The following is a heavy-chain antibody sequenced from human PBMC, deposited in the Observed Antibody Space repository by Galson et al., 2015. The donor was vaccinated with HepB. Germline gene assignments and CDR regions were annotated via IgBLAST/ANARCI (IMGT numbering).Heavy chain of an antibody. CDR3: ATNKRFLEWLLLD. D-gene: IGHD3-3*01. J-gene: IGHJ4*02. CDR2: IIPIFGTA. CDR1: GGTFSSYA. Sequence: SVKVSCKASGGTFSSYAISWVRQAPGQGLEWMGGIIPIFGTANYAQKFQGRVTITADESTSTAYMELSSLRSEDTAVYYCATNKRFLEWLLLDWGQGTLVTVSS. V-gene: IGHV1-69*13.